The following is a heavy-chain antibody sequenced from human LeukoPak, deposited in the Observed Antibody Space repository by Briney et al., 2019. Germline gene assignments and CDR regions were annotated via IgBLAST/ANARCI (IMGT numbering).Heavy chain of an antibody. J-gene: IGHJ4*02. Sequence: SETLSLTCAVYGGSFSGYYWSWIRQPPGKGLEWIGEINHSGSTNYNPSLKSRGTISLDTCKNQFSLKLSTVTAADTAVYYCAGEHYYGSGSYPYYFDYWVRGTVATVSS. CDR3: AGEHYYGSGSYPYYFDY. V-gene: IGHV4-34*01. CDR2: INHSGST. CDR1: GGSFSGYY. D-gene: IGHD3-10*01.